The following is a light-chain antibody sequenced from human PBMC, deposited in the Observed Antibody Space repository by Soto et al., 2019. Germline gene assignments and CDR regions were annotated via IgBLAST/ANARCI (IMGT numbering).Light chain of an antibody. CDR2: EVS. V-gene: IGLV2-14*01. CDR3: ISFSSGSTLEV. CDR1: SSDIGDYNY. Sequence: QSALTQPASVSGSPGQSITISCTGTSSDIGDYNYVSWYQQHPGKAPKLIIFEVSYRPSGVSRRFSGSKSGNTASLTISGLQAEDEADYYCISFSSGSTLEVFGTGTEVTVL. J-gene: IGLJ1*01.